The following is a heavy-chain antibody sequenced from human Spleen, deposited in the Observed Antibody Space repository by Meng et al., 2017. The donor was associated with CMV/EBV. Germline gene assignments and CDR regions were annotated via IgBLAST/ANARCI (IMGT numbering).Heavy chain of an antibody. CDR3: ARVSRHLYYYGMDV. Sequence: ASVKVSCKVSGGTFSTYSISWVRQAPGQGLEWMGWINPNSGGTNYAQKFQGRVTMTRDTSISTAYMELSRLRSDDTAVYYCARVSRHLYYYGMDVWGQGTTVTVSS. CDR2: INPNSGGT. CDR1: GGTFSTYS. V-gene: IGHV1-2*02. J-gene: IGHJ6*02.